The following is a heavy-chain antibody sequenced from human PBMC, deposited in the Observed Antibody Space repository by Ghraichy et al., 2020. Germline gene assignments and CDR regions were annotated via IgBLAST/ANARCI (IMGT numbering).Heavy chain of an antibody. Sequence: ASVKVSCKASGYTFTDYGISWVRQVPGQGLEWMGGISGQNGKTNYVQKFQGRVTMTTDTSRSTAYMELRSLRSEDTAVYYCARDLRSGWYDGGFDYWGQGTLVTVSS. D-gene: IGHD6-19*01. CDR2: ISGQNGKT. CDR3: ARDLRSGWYDGGFDY. J-gene: IGHJ4*02. V-gene: IGHV1-18*01. CDR1: GYTFTDYG.